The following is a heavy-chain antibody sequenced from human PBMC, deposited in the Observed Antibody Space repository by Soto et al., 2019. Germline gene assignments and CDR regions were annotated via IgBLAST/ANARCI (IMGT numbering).Heavy chain of an antibody. V-gene: IGHV1-58*01. Sequence: ASVKVSCKASGFTFTSSAVQWVRQARGQRLEWIGWIVVGSGNTNYAQKFQERVTITRDMSTSKAYMELSSLRSEDTAVYYCAASSTYYYDSSGYPSFDYWGQGTLVTVSS. CDR1: GFTFTSSA. J-gene: IGHJ4*02. CDR2: IVVGSGNT. CDR3: AASSTYYYDSSGYPSFDY. D-gene: IGHD3-22*01.